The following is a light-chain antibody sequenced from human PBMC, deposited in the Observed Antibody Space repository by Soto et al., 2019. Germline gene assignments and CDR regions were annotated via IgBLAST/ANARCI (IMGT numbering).Light chain of an antibody. V-gene: IGLV1-47*01. J-gene: IGLJ3*02. CDR2: KND. CDR3: ATWDGSMSGYWV. CDR1: TSDVGSNY. Sequence: QSVLTQPPSASGTPGQRVSISCSGGTSDVGSNYVYWYQQLPGTAPNLLIFKNDQRPSGVPDRFSGSKSGTSASLAISGLRSEDEDEDYCATWDGSMSGYWVFGGGTKLTVL.